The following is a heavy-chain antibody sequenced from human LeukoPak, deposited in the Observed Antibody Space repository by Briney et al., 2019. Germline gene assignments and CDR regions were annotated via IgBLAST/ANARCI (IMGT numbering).Heavy chain of an antibody. V-gene: IGHV1-8*01. Sequence: ASVKVSCKASRYTFTRYDINWVRQATGQGLEWMGWMITNSGNTGYAQKFQGRVTMNRNTSISTAYMELSSLRSEDTAVYYCARADGEDAFDIWGQGTMVTVSS. J-gene: IGHJ3*02. CDR3: ARADGEDAFDI. CDR2: MITNSGNT. CDR1: RYTFTRYD.